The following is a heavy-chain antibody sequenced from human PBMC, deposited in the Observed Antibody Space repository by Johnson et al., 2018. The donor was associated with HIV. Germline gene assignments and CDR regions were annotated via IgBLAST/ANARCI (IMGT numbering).Heavy chain of an antibody. CDR3: TTDGVSDIVVVPATPSGSGSYGRYI. CDR2: INSDGSIT. D-gene: IGHD2-2*01. CDR1: GFTFSTYW. V-gene: IGHV3-74*01. J-gene: IGHJ3*02. Sequence: VQLVESGGGLVQPGGSLRLSCAASGFTFSTYWMHWVRQGPGKGLVWVSRINSDGSITPYADSVKGRFTISRDNAKHTLYLQMNSLKTEDTAVYYCTTDGVSDIVVVPATPSGSGSYGRYIWGQGTMVTVSS.